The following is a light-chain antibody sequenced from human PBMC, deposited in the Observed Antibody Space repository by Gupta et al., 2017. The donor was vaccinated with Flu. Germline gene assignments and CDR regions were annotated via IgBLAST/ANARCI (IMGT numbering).Light chain of an antibody. CDR3: CSYAGTYV. Sequence: TGTSSDIGYYHLVSWYQHHPDKAPKPLIYEVTKRPSGISNRFSGSKSGNTASLTISGLQAEDEADYHCCSYAGTYVFGTGTRLTVL. J-gene: IGLJ1*01. CDR1: SSDIGYYHL. CDR2: EVT. V-gene: IGLV2-23*02.